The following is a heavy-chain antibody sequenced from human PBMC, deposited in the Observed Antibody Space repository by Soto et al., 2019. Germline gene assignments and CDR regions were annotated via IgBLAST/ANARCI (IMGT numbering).Heavy chain of an antibody. J-gene: IGHJ5*02. CDR1: GFTFSGYA. CDR3: AERVLERSSGAYLGP. Sequence: EVQLLESGGGLVQPGGSLRLSCAASGFTFSGYAMSWVRQAPGKGLVWVSTIYGAGGTTYYADSVKGRFTVPRDNSNNTLNRQMHNLSVEDTAIYYCAERVLERSSGAYLGPWGQGTLVTLSS. V-gene: IGHV3-23*01. CDR2: IYGAGGTT. D-gene: IGHD6-19*01.